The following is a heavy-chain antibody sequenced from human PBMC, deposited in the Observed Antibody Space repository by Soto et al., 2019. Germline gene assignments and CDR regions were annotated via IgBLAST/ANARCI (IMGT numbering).Heavy chain of an antibody. CDR3: ARQLERRVGAASH. CDR2: ISPSGDVT. Sequence: QVQLAESGGGLVKSGGSLTLSCSTSGFFFTDYFMSWIRQAPGKGLEWVSYISPSGDVTHYADSVKGRFTISRDNTKYSLFLQMSSLRDDDTAVYYCARQLERRVGAASHWGQGTRVSVSS. CDR1: GFFFTDYF. J-gene: IGHJ4*02. V-gene: IGHV3-11*01. D-gene: IGHD1-26*01.